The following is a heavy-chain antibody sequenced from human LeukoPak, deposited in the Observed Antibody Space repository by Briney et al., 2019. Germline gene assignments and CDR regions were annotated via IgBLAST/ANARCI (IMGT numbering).Heavy chain of an antibody. V-gene: IGHV3-48*01. CDR3: GRLTS. CDR1: GFTFSDYR. J-gene: IGHJ4*02. CDR2: ISSSDNTI. Sequence: GGSLRLSCAASGFTFSDYRMNWVRQAPGKGLEWVSYISSSDNTIYYADSVKGRFTISRDNSKNTMYLQMNSLRAEDTAVYYCGRLTSWGQGTLVTVSS. D-gene: IGHD1-1*01.